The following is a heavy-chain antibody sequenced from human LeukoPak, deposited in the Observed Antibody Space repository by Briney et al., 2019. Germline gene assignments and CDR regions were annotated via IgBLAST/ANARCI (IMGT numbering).Heavy chain of an antibody. J-gene: IGHJ3*02. D-gene: IGHD3-10*01. V-gene: IGHV4-34*01. CDR1: GGSFRSYY. Sequence: SETLSLTCAFYGGSFRSYYWSWIRQPPGEGLNGMGEINQSRSTDYNPSLKNRVTISVDTSNNQFSLKLSSVTAADTAVYYCARVPTLRITMARGAWGTFDIWGRGTMVTVSS. CDR3: ARVPTLRITMARGAWGTFDI. CDR2: INQSRST.